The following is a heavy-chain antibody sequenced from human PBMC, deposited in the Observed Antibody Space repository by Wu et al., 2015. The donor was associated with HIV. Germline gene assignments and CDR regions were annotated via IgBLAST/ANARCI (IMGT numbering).Heavy chain of an antibody. J-gene: IGHJ4*02. V-gene: IGHV1-18*01. Sequence: QVHLVQSGPEVKKPGTSVKVACQTSGYSFGSYGMSWVRQAPGQGLEWMGWISPYNGATDYNEKFQGRVTVTSDTSTTTVFMELRTLTSDDTALYFCARDPSGLYCSGGVCKFAPFDAWGPGTLVTVSS. CDR2: ISPYNGAT. CDR3: ARDPSGLYCSGGVCKFAPFDA. CDR1: GYSFGSYG. D-gene: IGHD2-15*01.